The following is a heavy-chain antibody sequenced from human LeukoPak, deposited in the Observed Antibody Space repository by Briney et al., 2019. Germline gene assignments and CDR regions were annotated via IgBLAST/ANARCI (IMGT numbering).Heavy chain of an antibody. J-gene: IGHJ4*02. CDR1: GFAFSRYP. CDR3: AGAAVAGTNFDF. D-gene: IGHD6-19*01. Sequence: GGSLRLSCAASGFAFSRYPMHWVRQAPGKGLEWVSHISSTSETTYYADSVKGRFTISRDNAKNSLYLKMNSLRADDTAVYYCAGAAVAGTNFDFWGQGTLVTVSS. V-gene: IGHV3-48*04. CDR2: ISSTSETT.